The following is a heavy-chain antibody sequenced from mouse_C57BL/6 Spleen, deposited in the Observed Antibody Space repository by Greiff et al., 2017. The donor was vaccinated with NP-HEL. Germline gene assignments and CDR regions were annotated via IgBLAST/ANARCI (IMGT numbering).Heavy chain of an antibody. J-gene: IGHJ2*01. CDR3: ARYPTGYYFDY. D-gene: IGHD4-1*02. V-gene: IGHV1-69*01. Sequence: QVQLQQPGAELVMPGASVKLSCKASGYTFTSYWMHWVKQRPGQGLEWIGEIDPSDSYTNYNQKFKGKSTLTVDKSSSTAYMQLSSLTSEDSAVYYCARYPTGYYFDYWGQGTTRTVSS. CDR1: GYTFTSYW. CDR2: IDPSDSYT.